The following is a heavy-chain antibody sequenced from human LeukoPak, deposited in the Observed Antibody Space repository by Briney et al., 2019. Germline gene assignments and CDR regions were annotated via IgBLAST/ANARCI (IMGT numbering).Heavy chain of an antibody. J-gene: IGHJ4*02. V-gene: IGHV3-30*01. CDR2: ISYDGSNK. CDR3: ERDREMATITQFDY. Sequence: GGSLRLSCAASGFTFSSYAMHWVRQAPGKGLEWVADISYDGSNKYYADSVKGRFTISRDNSKNTLYLQMNSLRAEDTAVYYCERDREMATITQFDYWGQGTLVTVSP. CDR1: GFTFSSYA. D-gene: IGHD5-24*01.